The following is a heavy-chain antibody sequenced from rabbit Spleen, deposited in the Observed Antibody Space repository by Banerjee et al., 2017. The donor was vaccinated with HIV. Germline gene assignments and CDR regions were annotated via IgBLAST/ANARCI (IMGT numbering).Heavy chain of an antibody. D-gene: IGHD1-1*01. CDR3: ARDTSSSFSSYGMDL. J-gene: IGHJ6*01. Sequence: QEQLVESGGGLVQPGGSLTLTCTVSGFDISRYGVTWVRQAPGKGLEWIGYIDPIFGISYYATWVNGRFTISSHDAQNTLYLQLSSLTAADTATYFCARDTSSSFSSYGMDLWGPGTLVTVS. V-gene: IGHV1S47*01. CDR2: IDPIFGIS. CDR1: GFDISRYG.